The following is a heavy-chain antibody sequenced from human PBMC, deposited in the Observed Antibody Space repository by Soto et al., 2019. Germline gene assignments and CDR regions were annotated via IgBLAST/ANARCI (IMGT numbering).Heavy chain of an antibody. D-gene: IGHD3-16*01. V-gene: IGHV1-69*01. CDR2: IIPIFDSR. CDR1: RDAFSKYA. CDR3: ARGETYLGV. J-gene: IGHJ6*02. Sequence: QVQLVQSGAEVKKPGSSVKVSCKASRDAFSKYAFNWVRQAPGQGLEWMGWIIPIFDSRNYAEKFRGRVTITADESTSPAYMELRSLRFEDTAVYYCARGETYLGVWGQGTTVTVSS.